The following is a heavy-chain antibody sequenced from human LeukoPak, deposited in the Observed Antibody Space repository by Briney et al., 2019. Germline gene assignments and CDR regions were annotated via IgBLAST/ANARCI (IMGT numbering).Heavy chain of an antibody. CDR3: ARGYRGWYSYFDY. CDR1: GGSISGYY. D-gene: IGHD6-19*01. J-gene: IGHJ4*02. CDR2: IYYSGST. Sequence: SETLSLTCTVSGGSISGYYWSWIRQPPGEGLGWIGYIYYSGSTNYNPSLKSRVTISVDTSKNQFSLKLSSVTAADTAVYYCARGYRGWYSYFDYWGQGTLVTVSS. V-gene: IGHV4-59*01.